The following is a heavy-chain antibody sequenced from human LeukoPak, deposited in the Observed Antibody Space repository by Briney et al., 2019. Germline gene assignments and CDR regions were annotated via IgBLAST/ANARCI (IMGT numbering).Heavy chain of an antibody. V-gene: IGHV1-18*01. CDR3: ARRRYSSGWHLDY. CDR1: GYTFPNYG. Sequence: ASVKVSCRASGYTFPNYGVTWVRQAPGQGLEWMGWISAYNGDTNYAQKFQGRVTMSTDTFTSTAYMELRSLRSDDTAMYYCARRRYSSGWHLDYWGQGTLVTVSS. D-gene: IGHD6-19*01. CDR2: ISAYNGDT. J-gene: IGHJ4*02.